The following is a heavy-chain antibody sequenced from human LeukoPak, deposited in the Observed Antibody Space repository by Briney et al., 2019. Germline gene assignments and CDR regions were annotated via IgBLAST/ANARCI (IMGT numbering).Heavy chain of an antibody. V-gene: IGHV1-8*01. CDR2: MNPNSGNT. J-gene: IGHJ5*02. D-gene: IGHD3-3*01. CDR3: ARATRHSIYDFWSGYLNWFDP. Sequence: ASVKVSCKASGYTFTSYDINWVRQATGQGLEWMGWMNPNSGNTGYAQKFQGRVTMTRNTSISTAYMELSSLRSEDTAVYYYARATRHSIYDFWSGYLNWFDPWGQGTLVTVSS. CDR1: GYTFTSYD.